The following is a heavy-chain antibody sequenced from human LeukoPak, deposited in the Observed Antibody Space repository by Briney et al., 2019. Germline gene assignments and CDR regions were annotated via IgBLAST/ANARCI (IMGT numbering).Heavy chain of an antibody. CDR1: GFTFSNYA. CDR3: SNKREY. V-gene: IGHV3-23*01. J-gene: IGHJ4*02. CDR2: ISATGGST. Sequence: GGSLRLSCAASGFTFSNYAMSWVRQAPGKGLQWVSGISATGGSTYYADSVKGRFTVSRDRSKSSLYLQMSSLRADDTAVYFCSNKREYWGQGTLVTVSS. D-gene: IGHD2/OR15-2a*01.